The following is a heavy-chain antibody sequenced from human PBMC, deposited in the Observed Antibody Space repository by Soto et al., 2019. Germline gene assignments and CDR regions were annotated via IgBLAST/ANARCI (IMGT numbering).Heavy chain of an antibody. D-gene: IGHD2-2*01. CDR3: AKDRGCSSTSCNYYYYYYGMDV. V-gene: IGHV3-30*18. CDR1: GFTFSSYG. CDR2: ISYDESNK. Sequence: GGSLRLSCAASGFTFSSYGMHWVRQAPGKGLEWVAVISYDESNKYYADSVKGRFTISRDNSKNTLYLQMNSLRAEDTAVYYCAKDRGCSSTSCNYYYYYYGMDVWGQGTTVTVSS. J-gene: IGHJ6*02.